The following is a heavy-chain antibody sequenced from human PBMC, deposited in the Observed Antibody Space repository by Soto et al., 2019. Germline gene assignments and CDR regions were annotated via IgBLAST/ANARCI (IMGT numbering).Heavy chain of an antibody. CDR3: ARDHRLRSGTDY. V-gene: IGHV4-30-4*01. CDR1: GGSISSGDYY. Sequence: QVQLQESGPGLVKPSQTLSLTCTVSGGSISSGDYYWSWFRQPPGKGLEWLGYIYYSGSTYYHPSLKSRVTISVDTSKKPFTLKLSSVTAADTAVYYCARDHRLRSGTDYWGQGTLVTVSS. CDR2: IYYSGST. J-gene: IGHJ4*02. D-gene: IGHD4-17*01.